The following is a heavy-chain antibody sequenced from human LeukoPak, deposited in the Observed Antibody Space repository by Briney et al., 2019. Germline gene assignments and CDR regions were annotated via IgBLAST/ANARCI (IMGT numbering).Heavy chain of an antibody. Sequence: PGGSLRLSCAASGFTFSSYEMNWVRQAPGKGLEWVSYISSSGSTIYYADSVKGRFTISRDNAKNTLYLQMNSLRAEDTAVYYCAKWRTSGSYLGESFDYWGQGTLVTVSS. CDR1: GFTFSSYE. D-gene: IGHD1-26*01. J-gene: IGHJ4*02. V-gene: IGHV3-48*03. CDR3: AKWRTSGSYLGESFDY. CDR2: ISSSGSTI.